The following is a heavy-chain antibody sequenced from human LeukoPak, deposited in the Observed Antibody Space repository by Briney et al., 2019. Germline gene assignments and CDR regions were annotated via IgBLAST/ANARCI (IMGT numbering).Heavy chain of an antibody. V-gene: IGHV1-18*01. CDR3: ARAGVAMGIAVAGTGQDY. CDR2: ISAYNGNT. Sequence: GASVKVPCKASGYTFTSYGISWVRQAPGQGLEWMGWISAYNGNTNYAQKLQGRVTMTTDTSTSTAYMELRSLRSDDTAVYYCARAGVAMGIAVAGTGQDYWGQGTLVTVSS. CDR1: GYTFTSYG. D-gene: IGHD6-19*01. J-gene: IGHJ4*02.